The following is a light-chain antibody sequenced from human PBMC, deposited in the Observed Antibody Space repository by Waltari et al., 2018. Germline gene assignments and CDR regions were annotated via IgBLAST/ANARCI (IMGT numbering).Light chain of an antibody. CDR2: GTS. J-gene: IGKJ3*01. Sequence: EVVMTQSPATVSVSPGERATLSCRASQSINSYLAWYHQKPGQAPRLLIYGTSTRATGIPARFSGSGSGTDFTLTISSLQSEDFAIYYCQQYNKWPLTFGPGTKVHF. V-gene: IGKV3-15*01. CDR3: QQYNKWPLT. CDR1: QSINSY.